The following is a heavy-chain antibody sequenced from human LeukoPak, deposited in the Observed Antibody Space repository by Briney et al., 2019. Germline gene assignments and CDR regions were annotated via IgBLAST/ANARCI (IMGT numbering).Heavy chain of an antibody. D-gene: IGHD6-19*01. J-gene: IGHJ4*02. CDR3: ARFGSGWYTETAARVYY. CDR1: RYIFTADY. CDR2: INPNSGGT. Sequence: ASVKVSCKDSRYIFTADYMHWVRQAPGQGLEWMGWINPNSGGTNYAQKFQGRVTMTRDTSISTAYMELSRLRSDDTAVYYCARFGSGWYTETAARVYYWSQGTLVTVSS. V-gene: IGHV1-2*02.